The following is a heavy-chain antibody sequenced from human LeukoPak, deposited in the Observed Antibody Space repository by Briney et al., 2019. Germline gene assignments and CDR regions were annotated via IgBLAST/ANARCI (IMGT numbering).Heavy chain of an antibody. CDR2: IYYSGST. J-gene: IGHJ4*02. Sequence: PSETLSLTCTVSGGSISSSSYYWGWIRQPPGKGLEWIATIYYSGSTYYNPSLKSRVTISVDTSKNQFSLNLNSVTAADTAVYYCASEGIAVAGTFNYWGQGTLVTVSS. V-gene: IGHV4-39*07. CDR3: ASEGIAVAGTFNY. CDR1: GGSISSSSYY. D-gene: IGHD6-19*01.